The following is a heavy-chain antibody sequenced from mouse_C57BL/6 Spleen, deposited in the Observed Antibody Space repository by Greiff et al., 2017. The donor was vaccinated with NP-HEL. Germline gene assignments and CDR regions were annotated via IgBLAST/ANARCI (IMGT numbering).Heavy chain of an antibody. J-gene: IGHJ3*01. V-gene: IGHV1-61*01. CDR2: IYPSDSET. Sequence: QVQLQQPGAELVRPGSSVKLSCKASGYTFTSYWMDWVKQRPGQGLEWIGNIYPSDSETHYNQKFKDKATLTVDKSSSTAYMQLSSLTSEDSAVYYCARDYYGSSLWAYSGQGTLVTVSA. CDR3: ARDYYGSSLWAY. CDR1: GYTFTSYW. D-gene: IGHD1-1*01.